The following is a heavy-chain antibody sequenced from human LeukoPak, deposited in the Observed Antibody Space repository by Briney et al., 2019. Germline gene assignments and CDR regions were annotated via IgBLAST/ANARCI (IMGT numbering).Heavy chain of an antibody. CDR1: GFTFSSYA. D-gene: IGHD3-10*01. CDR2: TSSDGGNK. Sequence: GTSLRLSCAASGFTFSSYAMYWVRQAPGKGLEWVAITSSDGGNKYYADSVKGRFTISRANSKNTLYLQMNSLRTEDTAVYYCARDNSGLGSYIQLDYWGQGTRVTVSS. V-gene: IGHV3-30-3*01. CDR3: ARDNSGLGSYIQLDY. J-gene: IGHJ4*02.